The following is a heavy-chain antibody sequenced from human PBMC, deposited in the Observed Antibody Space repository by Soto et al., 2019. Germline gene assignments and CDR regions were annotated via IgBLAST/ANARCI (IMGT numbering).Heavy chain of an antibody. V-gene: IGHV3-11*03. CDR1: GVTFSDYY. J-gene: IGHJ6*02. CDR3: ARTLAGACSYYYDMDI. Sequence: GGSLRLSCAASGVTFSDYYMSWIRQAPGKGLEWVSYISSSSSYTNYADSVKGRFTISRDNAKNSLYLQMNSLRAEDTAVYYCARTLAGACSYYYDMDIWGQGTTVTVSS. CDR2: ISSSSSYT. D-gene: IGHD6-19*01.